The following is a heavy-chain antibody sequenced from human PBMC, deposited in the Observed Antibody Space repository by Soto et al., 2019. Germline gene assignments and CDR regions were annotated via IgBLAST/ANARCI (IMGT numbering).Heavy chain of an antibody. CDR2: ISSSSSYI. D-gene: IGHD4-17*01. CDR3: ARDRILRHPTTVTLKTRDYYYYYMDV. V-gene: IGHV3-21*01. J-gene: IGHJ6*03. Sequence: GGSLRLSCAASGFTFSSYSMNWVRQAPGKGLEWVSSISSSSSYIYYADSVKGRFTISRDNAKNSLYLQMNSLRAEDTAVYYCARDRILRHPTTVTLKTRDYYYYYMDVWGKGTTVTVSS. CDR1: GFTFSSYS.